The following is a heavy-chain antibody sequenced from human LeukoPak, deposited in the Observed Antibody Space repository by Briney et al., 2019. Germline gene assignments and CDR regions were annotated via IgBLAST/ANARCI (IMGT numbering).Heavy chain of an antibody. D-gene: IGHD2-2*01. CDR1: GFTFSSNA. Sequence: GGSLRLSCAASGFTFSSNAMSWVRQAPGKGLEWVSYISGSGGSTYYADSVKGRFTISRDNSKNTLYLQMNSLRAEDTAVYYCAKDPAAVPRYFDYWGQGTLVTVSS. V-gene: IGHV3-23*01. J-gene: IGHJ4*02. CDR2: ISGSGGST. CDR3: AKDPAAVPRYFDY.